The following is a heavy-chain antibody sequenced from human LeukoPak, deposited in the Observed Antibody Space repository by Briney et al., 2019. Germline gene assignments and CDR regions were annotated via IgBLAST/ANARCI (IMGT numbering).Heavy chain of an antibody. CDR2: IYYTGST. J-gene: IGHJ6*02. CDR1: GVSISSSIYY. CDR3: ARDLCLVYDSPEDGMDV. Sequence: KPSESLSLTCTVSGVSISSSIYYWGWIRQPPGKGLEWIGSIYYTGSTYYNPSLRSRVTISVDTSQNQFSLKVSSVTAADTAVYYCARDLCLVYDSPEDGMDVWGQGTTVTVSS. V-gene: IGHV4-39*07. D-gene: IGHD3-22*01.